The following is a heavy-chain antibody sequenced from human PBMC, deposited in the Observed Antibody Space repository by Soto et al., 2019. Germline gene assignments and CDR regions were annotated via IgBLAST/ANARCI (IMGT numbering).Heavy chain of an antibody. D-gene: IGHD5-12*01. V-gene: IGHV1-18*01. Sequence: QVQLVQSGAEVKKPGASVKVSCKASGYTFTSYGIRWLRQATGQVLEWMGWISAYNANTNYAQKLQGRVTMTTDTTTITGYMELRNLRSDYTAVYYCVRQRGRDGYKNASDIGGQGTMVTVSA. CDR3: VRQRGRDGYKNASDI. CDR1: GYTFTSYG. CDR2: ISAYNANT. J-gene: IGHJ3*02.